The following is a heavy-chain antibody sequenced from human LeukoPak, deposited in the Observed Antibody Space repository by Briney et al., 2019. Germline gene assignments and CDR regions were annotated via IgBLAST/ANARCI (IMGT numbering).Heavy chain of an antibody. J-gene: IGHJ6*04. CDR2: MNPNSGNT. D-gene: IGHD6-13*01. Sequence: ASVKVSCKASGYTFTSYDINWVRQATGQELEWMGWMNPNSGNTGYAQKFQGRVTMTRDTSTSTVYMELSSLRSEDTAVYYCGREEEGQQLLDVWGKGTTVTVSS. CDR1: GYTFTSYD. CDR3: GREEEGQQLLDV. V-gene: IGHV1-8*01.